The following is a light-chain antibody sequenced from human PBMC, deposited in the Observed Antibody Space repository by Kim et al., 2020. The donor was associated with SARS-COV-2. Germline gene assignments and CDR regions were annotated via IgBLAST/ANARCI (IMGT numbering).Light chain of an antibody. CDR3: QQYGDLPLT. V-gene: IGKV3-20*01. Sequence: LYPGERATLSCRASQSVRSSFLAWYQQKPGQAPRLLIYDASSRASGIADRFSGRGSGTDFTLTISRLQPEDSAVFYCQQYGDLPLTFGGGKVDIK. CDR1: QSVRSSF. J-gene: IGKJ4*01. CDR2: DAS.